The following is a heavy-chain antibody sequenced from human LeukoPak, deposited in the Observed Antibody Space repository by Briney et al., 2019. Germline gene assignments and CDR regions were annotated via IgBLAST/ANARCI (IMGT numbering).Heavy chain of an antibody. CDR2: ISYDGSNK. CDR1: GFTFSSYG. CDR3: ASLDTAMP. V-gene: IGHV3-30*03. D-gene: IGHD5-18*01. J-gene: IGHJ5*02. Sequence: GGSLRLSCAASGFTFSSYGMHWVRQAPGKGLEWVTVISYDGSNKYYADPVKGRFTISRDNSKNTLYLQMSSLRAEDTAVYYCASLDTAMPWGQGTLVTVSS.